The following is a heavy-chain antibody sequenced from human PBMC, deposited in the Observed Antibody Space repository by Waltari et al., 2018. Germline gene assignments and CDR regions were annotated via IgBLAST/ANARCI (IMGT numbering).Heavy chain of an antibody. Sequence: EVQLVESXGGLVQPGGSLRLSCXASGXTFSSYXMNWVRQAPGKGLEWVSYISRSGSTXYYADSVKGRFTXSRXNAXXXLXLQMNSLXXXDTAXYYCARDISXXLGHFDYXGQGTLVTVXS. CDR3: ARDISXXLGHFDY. V-gene: IGHV3-48*03. CDR2: ISRSGSTX. J-gene: IGHJ4*02. CDR1: GXTFSSYX. D-gene: IGHD3-9*01.